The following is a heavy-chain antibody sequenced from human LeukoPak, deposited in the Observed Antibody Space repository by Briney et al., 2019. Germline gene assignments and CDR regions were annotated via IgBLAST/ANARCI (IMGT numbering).Heavy chain of an antibody. CDR1: VFNVDSND. CDR3: ARGDDSGYYDYFDY. Sequence: GGSMILSCAASVFNVDSNDLSWVRQAPWKGLEWVSIIYTGGNTYYAASVRGRFTISRDFSKNTVFLHMNSLRAEDTAMYYCARGDDSGYYDYFDYWGQGALVTVSS. D-gene: IGHD3-22*01. CDR2: IYTGGNT. J-gene: IGHJ4*02. V-gene: IGHV3-53*01.